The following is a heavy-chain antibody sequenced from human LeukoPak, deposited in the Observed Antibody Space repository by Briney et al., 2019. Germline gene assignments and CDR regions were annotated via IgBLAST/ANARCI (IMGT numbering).Heavy chain of an antibody. CDR1: GFTFSSYS. CDR3: ARGERDLPGD. V-gene: IGHV3-21*01. CDR2: ISSSSSYI. J-gene: IGHJ4*02. Sequence: GGSLKLSCAASGFTFSSYSMNWVRQAPGKGLEWVSSISSSSSYIYYADSVKGRFTISRDNAKNSLYLQMNSLRAEDTAVYYCARGERDLPGDWGQGTLVTVSS. D-gene: IGHD3-3*01.